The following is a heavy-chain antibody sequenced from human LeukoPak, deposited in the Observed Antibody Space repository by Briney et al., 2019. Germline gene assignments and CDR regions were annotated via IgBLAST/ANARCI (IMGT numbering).Heavy chain of an antibody. CDR3: ARLYFDSTYYFDY. Sequence: PSQTLSLTCTVSGGSISSGGYYWSWIRQHPGKGLEWIGYIYYSGSTYYNPSLKSRVTISVDTSKNQFSLKLSSVTAADTAVYYCARLYFDSTYYFDYWGQGTLVTVSS. V-gene: IGHV4-31*03. J-gene: IGHJ4*02. CDR1: GGSISSGGYY. D-gene: IGHD3-9*01. CDR2: IYYSGST.